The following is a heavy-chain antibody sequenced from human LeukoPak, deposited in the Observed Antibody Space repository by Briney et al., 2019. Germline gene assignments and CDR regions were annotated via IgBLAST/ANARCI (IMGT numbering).Heavy chain of an antibody. V-gene: IGHV3-30*18. CDR3: AKEGGWFGELITYFDY. J-gene: IGHJ4*02. CDR1: GFTFSSYG. CDR2: ISYDGSNK. D-gene: IGHD3-10*01. Sequence: GGSLRLSCAASGFTFSSYGMHWVRQAPGKGLEWVAVISYDGSNKYYADSVKGRFTISRGNSKNTLYLQMNSLRAEDTAVYYCAKEGGWFGELITYFDYWGQGTLVTVSS.